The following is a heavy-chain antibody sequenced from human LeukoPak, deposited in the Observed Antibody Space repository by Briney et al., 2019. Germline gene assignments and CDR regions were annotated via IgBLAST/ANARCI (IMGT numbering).Heavy chain of an antibody. CDR3: ARELGRPEWFDP. CDR2: IYYSGST. J-gene: IGHJ5*02. Sequence: PSETLSLTCTVSGGSISSYYWSWIRQPPGKGLEWIGYIYYSGSTNYNPSLKSRVTISVDTSKNQFSLKLSSVTAADTAVYYCARELGRPEWFDPWGQGTLVTVSS. V-gene: IGHV4-59*01. CDR1: GGSISSYY. D-gene: IGHD7-27*01.